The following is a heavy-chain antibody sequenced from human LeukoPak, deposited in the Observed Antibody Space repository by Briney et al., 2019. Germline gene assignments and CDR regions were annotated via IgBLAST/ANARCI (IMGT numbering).Heavy chain of an antibody. CDR2: IYYSGST. Sequence: SETLSLTFTVSGGSISSSSYYWGWIRQPPGKGLEWIGSIYYSGSTYNNPSLKSRVTISVDTSKNQFSLKLSSVTAADTAVYYCARQVEAAGSYNWFDPSGQGTLVTVSS. CDR3: ARQVEAAGSYNWFDP. D-gene: IGHD2-15*01. J-gene: IGHJ5*02. CDR1: GGSISSSSYY. V-gene: IGHV4-39*01.